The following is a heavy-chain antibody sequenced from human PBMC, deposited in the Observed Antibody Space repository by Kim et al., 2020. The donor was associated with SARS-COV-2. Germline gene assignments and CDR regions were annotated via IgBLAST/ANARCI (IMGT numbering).Heavy chain of an antibody. V-gene: IGHV4-39*01. CDR1: GGSISSSSYY. CDR2: IYYSGST. CDR3: ASYYGSGSYYNGVGY. D-gene: IGHD3-10*01. Sequence: SETLSLTCTVSGGSISSSSYYWGWIRQPPGKGLEWIGSIYYSGSTYYNPSLKSRVTISVDTSKNQFSLKLSSVTAADTAVYYCASYYGSGSYYNGVGYWGQGTLVTVSS. J-gene: IGHJ4*02.